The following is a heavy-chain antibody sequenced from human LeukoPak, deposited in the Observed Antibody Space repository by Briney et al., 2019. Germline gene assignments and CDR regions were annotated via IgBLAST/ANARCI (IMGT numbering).Heavy chain of an antibody. Sequence: SSETLSLTCAVYGGSFSGYYWGWIRQPPGKGLEWIGSIYFSGSTYYNPSLKSRVTISIDTSKNQFFLRLSSVTAADTAVYYCARDLTHDSADWFDPWGQGTLVTVSS. CDR3: ARDLTHDSADWFDP. CDR1: GGSFSGYY. J-gene: IGHJ5*02. D-gene: IGHD1-1*01. V-gene: IGHV4-34*01. CDR2: IYFSGST.